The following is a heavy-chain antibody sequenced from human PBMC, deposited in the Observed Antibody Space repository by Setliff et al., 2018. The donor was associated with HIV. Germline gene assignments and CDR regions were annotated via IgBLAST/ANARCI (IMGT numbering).Heavy chain of an antibody. V-gene: IGHV4-4*02. CDR2: IHPSGRT. J-gene: IGHJ5*02. Sequence: PSETLSLTCSVSGDSISSDYWWTWVRQPPGTGLEWIAEIHPSGRTNFNPSLKTRVTTSVDKSKNQFSLNLSSVTAADTAVYYCASRVYYYDSSGYLREEGFDPWGQGTLVTVSS. CDR3: ASRVYYYDSSGYLREEGFDP. D-gene: IGHD3-22*01. CDR1: GDSISSDYW.